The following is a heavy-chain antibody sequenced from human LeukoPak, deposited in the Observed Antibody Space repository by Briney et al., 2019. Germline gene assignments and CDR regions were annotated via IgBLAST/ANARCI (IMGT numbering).Heavy chain of an antibody. Sequence: PGGSLRLSCAASGFTFSSYAMSWVRQAPGKGLEWVSAISGSGGSTYYADSVQGRLTISRDNSKNTLYLQMNSLRAEDTAVYYCAKDIVATIPGYYFDYWGQGTLVTVSS. D-gene: IGHD5-12*01. J-gene: IGHJ4*02. CDR1: GFTFSSYA. CDR2: ISGSGGST. V-gene: IGHV3-23*01. CDR3: AKDIVATIPGYYFDY.